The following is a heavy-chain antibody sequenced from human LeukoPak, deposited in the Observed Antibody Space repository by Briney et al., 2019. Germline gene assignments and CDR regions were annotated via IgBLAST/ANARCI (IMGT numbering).Heavy chain of an antibody. CDR3: ARAPAAGINWFDP. CDR2: ISSSSSYI. V-gene: IGHV3-21*01. CDR1: GFTFSDYS. D-gene: IGHD6-13*01. Sequence: GGSLRLSCAASGFTFSDYSMNWVRQAPGKGLEWVSSISSSSSYIYYADSVKGRFTISRDNAKNSLYLQMNSLRAEDTAVYYCARAPAAGINWFDPWGQGTLVTVSS. J-gene: IGHJ5*02.